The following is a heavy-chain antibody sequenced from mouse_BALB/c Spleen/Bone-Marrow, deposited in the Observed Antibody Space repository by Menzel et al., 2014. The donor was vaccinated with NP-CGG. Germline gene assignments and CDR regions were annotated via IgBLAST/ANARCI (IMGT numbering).Heavy chain of an antibody. V-gene: IGHV1-20*02. CDR2: INPYNGDT. CDR1: GYSFTGFF. Sequence: VQLQQSGLELVKPGASVKISCKASGYSFTGFFMNWVMQSHGKSLEWIGRINPYNGDTFYNQKFKGKATLTEDKSSSTAHIELRSLASEDSAVYYCAREGGYYCSSSPYFDVWGAGTTVTVSS. CDR3: AREGGYYCSSSPYFDV. J-gene: IGHJ1*01. D-gene: IGHD1-1*01.